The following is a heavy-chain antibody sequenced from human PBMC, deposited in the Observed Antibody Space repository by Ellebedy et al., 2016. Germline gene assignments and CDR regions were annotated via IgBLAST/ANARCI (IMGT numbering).Heavy chain of an antibody. Sequence: GGSLRLSCAASGFTFSSYRMHWVRQAPGKGLVWVSRINSDGSSTSYADSVKGRFIISRDNAKNTLYLQMNSLRAEDTAVYFCAKDRYGDYVVYFDYWGQGTLVTVSS. CDR1: GFTFSSYR. CDR2: INSDGSST. J-gene: IGHJ4*02. CDR3: AKDRYGDYVVYFDY. D-gene: IGHD4-17*01. V-gene: IGHV3-74*01.